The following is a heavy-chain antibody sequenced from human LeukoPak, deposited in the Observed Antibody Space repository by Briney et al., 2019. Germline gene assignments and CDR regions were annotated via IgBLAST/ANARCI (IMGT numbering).Heavy chain of an antibody. D-gene: IGHD2-8*01. V-gene: IGHV3-48*03. J-gene: IGHJ3*02. CDR3: SSDSVTIVRRAFYN. CDR2: ISSSGSTI. Sequence: GGSLSLSCAASGFTFSSYEMNWVRQAQGKGLEWVSYISSSGSTIYYADSVKGRFTISRDNAKNLLYLQMNSLRAEDTAFYYRSSDSVTIVRRAFYNWGQGTNVTGSS. CDR1: GFTFSSYE.